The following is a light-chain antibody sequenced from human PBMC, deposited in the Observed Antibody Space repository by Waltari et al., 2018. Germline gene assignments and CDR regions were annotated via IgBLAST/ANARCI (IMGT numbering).Light chain of an antibody. Sequence: QSALTQPPSASGSPGQSVTISCTGTSSDVGGYNYVSWYQQHPGKAPKLMFYEVSKRPSGVPDRFSGSKSGTPASLTVSGLQAEDEADYYCSSYAGSNTPWVFGGGTKLTVL. CDR3: SSYAGSNTPWV. CDR2: EVS. CDR1: SSDVGGYNY. J-gene: IGLJ3*02. V-gene: IGLV2-8*01.